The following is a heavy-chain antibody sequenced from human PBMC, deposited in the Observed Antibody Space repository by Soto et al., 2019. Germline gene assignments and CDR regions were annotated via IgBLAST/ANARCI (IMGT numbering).Heavy chain of an antibody. CDR2: INHSGTT. D-gene: IGHD4-17*01. J-gene: IGHJ2*01. CDR1: GGSFSGYY. CDR3: ARYYDDYWYFDL. V-gene: IGHV4-34*01. Sequence: SETLSLTCAVYGGSFSGYYWSWIRQPPGKGLEWIGEINHSGTTNYNPSLKSRVTISVDTSKNHLSLKMSSVTAADTAVYYCARYYDDYWYFDLWGRGTLVTVSS.